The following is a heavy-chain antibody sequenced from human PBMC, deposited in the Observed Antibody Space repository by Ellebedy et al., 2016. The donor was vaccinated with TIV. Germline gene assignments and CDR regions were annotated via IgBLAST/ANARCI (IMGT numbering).Heavy chain of an antibody. CDR1: GSSFTSYW. Sequence: GESLKISXKGSGSSFTSYWIGWVRQMPGKGLEWMGIIYPGDSDTRYSPSFQGQVTISADRSISTAYLQWSSLKASDTAMYYCARRELTGRYWYFDLWGRGTLVTVSS. J-gene: IGHJ2*01. CDR2: IYPGDSDT. V-gene: IGHV5-51*01. D-gene: IGHD7-27*01. CDR3: ARRELTGRYWYFDL.